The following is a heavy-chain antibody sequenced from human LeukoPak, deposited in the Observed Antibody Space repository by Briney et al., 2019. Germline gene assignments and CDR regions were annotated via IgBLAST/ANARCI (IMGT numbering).Heavy chain of an antibody. V-gene: IGHV4-34*01. Sequence: SETLSLTCAVYGGSFSGNYWSWIRQPPGKGLEWIGEINHSGSTNYNPSLKSRVTISVDTSKHQFSLKLSSVTAADTAVYYCASRAGDYDFWGGYYFDYWGQGTLVTVSS. D-gene: IGHD3-3*01. CDR3: ASRAGDYDFWGGYYFDY. CDR2: INHSGST. CDR1: GGSFSGNY. J-gene: IGHJ4*02.